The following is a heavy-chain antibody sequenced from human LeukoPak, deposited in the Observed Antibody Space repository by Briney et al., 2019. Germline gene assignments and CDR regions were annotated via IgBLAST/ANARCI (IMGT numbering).Heavy chain of an antibody. J-gene: IGHJ4*02. V-gene: IGHV4-39*07. CDR2: IYYSGST. Sequence: SETLSLTCTVSGGSISSSSYYWGWIRQPPGKGLEWIGSIYYSGSTYYNPSLKSRVTISVDTSKNQFSLKLSSVTAADTAVYYCAREIDGYNYYFDYWGQGTLDTVSS. CDR3: AREIDGYNYYFDY. D-gene: IGHD5-24*01. CDR1: GGSISSSSYY.